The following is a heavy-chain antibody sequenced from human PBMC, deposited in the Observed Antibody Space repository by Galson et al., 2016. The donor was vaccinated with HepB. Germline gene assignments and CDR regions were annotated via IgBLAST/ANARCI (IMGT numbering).Heavy chain of an antibody. CDR3: ASGAEFED. CDR2: ISTYNGDT. CDR1: GYTFTSYG. Sequence: SVKVSCKASGYTFTSYGISWVRQAPGQGLEWMGWISTYNGDTYCIQNLQGRVTMTTDTSTNTAYMELRSLKSDDTAVYYCASGAEFEDWGQGTLVTASS. D-gene: IGHD3-16*01. V-gene: IGHV1-18*01. J-gene: IGHJ4*02.